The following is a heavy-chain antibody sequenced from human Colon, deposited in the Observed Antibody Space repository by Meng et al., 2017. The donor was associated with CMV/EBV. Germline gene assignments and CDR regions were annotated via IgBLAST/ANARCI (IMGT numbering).Heavy chain of an antibody. D-gene: IGHD5-24*01. Sequence: LQEPGPGVVKPSETLSLTCTVSGDSISGRSYYWGWIRQPPGKGLEWIASIYYTGNDYHNPSLKSRVTISIDTSNNKFSLRLTSVTAADTAVYYCARMALHWYFDLWGRGTLVTVSS. V-gene: IGHV4-39*07. J-gene: IGHJ2*01. CDR3: ARMALHWYFDL. CDR1: GDSISGRSYY. CDR2: IYYTGND.